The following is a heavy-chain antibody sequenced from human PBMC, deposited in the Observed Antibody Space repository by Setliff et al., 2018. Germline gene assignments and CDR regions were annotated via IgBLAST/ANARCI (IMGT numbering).Heavy chain of an antibody. CDR1: GGSISRGSYD. V-gene: IGHV4-61*02. D-gene: IGHD3-3*01. J-gene: IGHJ6*02. CDR3: AREGYYNFWSGFMDV. CDR2: IYTSGST. Sequence: SETLSLTCTVSGGSISRGSYDWSWIRQPAGKGLEWIGRIYTSGSTNYNPSLKSRVTISVDTSKNQFSLKLSSVTAADTAVYYCAREGYYNFWSGFMDVWGQGTTVTVSS.